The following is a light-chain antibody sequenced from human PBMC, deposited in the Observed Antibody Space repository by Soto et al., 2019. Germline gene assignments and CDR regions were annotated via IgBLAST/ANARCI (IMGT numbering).Light chain of an antibody. Sequence: EIVLTQSPATLSSFPCDSVTLSCRASQYINTRLAWYQHRPGQAPRLLIYQTSLRAAGIPARFSASGSGTDFTLTSSDVQPEDFALYYCHQRQSWPRTFGQGTKVDI. J-gene: IGKJ1*01. CDR1: QYINTR. V-gene: IGKV3-11*01. CDR3: HQRQSWPRT. CDR2: QTS.